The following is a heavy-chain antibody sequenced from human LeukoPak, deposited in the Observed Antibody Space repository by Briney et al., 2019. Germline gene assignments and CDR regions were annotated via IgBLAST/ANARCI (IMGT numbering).Heavy chain of an antibody. CDR2: IRYDGSNK. CDR1: GFTFSSYG. V-gene: IGHV3-30*02. D-gene: IGHD6-19*01. J-gene: IGHJ3*02. Sequence: GGSLRLSCAASGFTFSSYGVHWVRQAPGKGLEWVAFIRYDGSNKYYADSVKGRFTISRDNSKNTLYLQMNSLRAEDTAVYYCARSLEQWLVAFDIWGQGTMVTVSS. CDR3: ARSLEQWLVAFDI.